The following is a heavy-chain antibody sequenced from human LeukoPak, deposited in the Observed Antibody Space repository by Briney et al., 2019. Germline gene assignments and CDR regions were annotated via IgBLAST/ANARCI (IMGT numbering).Heavy chain of an antibody. CDR3: TTDFHFDY. CDR2: IKSKTDGGTT. V-gene: IGHV3-15*01. Sequence: KAGGSLRLSCAASGFTVSSNYMSLVRQAPGKGLEWVGRIKSKTDGGTTDYAAPVKGRFTISRDDSKNTLYLQMNSLKTEDTAVYYCTTDFHFDYWGQGTLVTVSS. J-gene: IGHJ4*02. CDR1: GFTVSSNY.